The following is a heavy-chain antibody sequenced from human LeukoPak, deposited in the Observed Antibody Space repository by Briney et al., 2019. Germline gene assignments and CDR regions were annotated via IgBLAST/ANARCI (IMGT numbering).Heavy chain of an antibody. CDR3: ARRRAEGGSNGHYNWFDP. J-gene: IGHJ5*02. D-gene: IGHD6-13*01. CDR2: MSYSGST. Sequence: SETLSLTCTVSGGSISSSTYYWSWIRQPPGKGLEWIGSMSYSGSTNYNPSLKSRVTMSVDTTKNRFSLRLNSVTAADTAVYYCARRRAEGGSNGHYNWFDPWGQGTLVTVSS. CDR1: GGSISSSTYY. V-gene: IGHV4-61*05.